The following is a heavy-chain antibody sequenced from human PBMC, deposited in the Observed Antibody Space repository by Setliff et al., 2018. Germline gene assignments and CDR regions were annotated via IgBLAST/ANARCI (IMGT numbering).Heavy chain of an antibody. V-gene: IGHV4-59*11. CDR1: GGSISSHY. Sequence: SETLSLTCTVSGGSISSHYWSWIRQPPGKGLEWIGYIHYSGSINYNPSLKSRVTISVDTSKNQFSLKMTSMTAADTAVYYCARTLPTHCRDGPCKVGALDIWGQGTMVTVSS. CDR3: ARTLPTHCRDGPCKVGALDI. D-gene: IGHD1-26*01. J-gene: IGHJ3*02. CDR2: IHYSGSI.